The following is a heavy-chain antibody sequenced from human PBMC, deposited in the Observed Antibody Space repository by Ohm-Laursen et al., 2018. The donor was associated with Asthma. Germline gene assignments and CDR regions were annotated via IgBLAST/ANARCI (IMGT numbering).Heavy chain of an antibody. CDR2: IWYDGSNK. Sequence: SLRLSCAASGFTFSSYGMHWVRQAPGKGLEWVAVIWYDGSNKYYGDSVKGRFTISRDNSKNTVDLQMNSLRAEDTAVYYCARNTVTTSLVDYWGQGTLVTVSS. D-gene: IGHD4-17*01. CDR3: ARNTVTTSLVDY. V-gene: IGHV3-33*08. CDR1: GFTFSSYG. J-gene: IGHJ4*02.